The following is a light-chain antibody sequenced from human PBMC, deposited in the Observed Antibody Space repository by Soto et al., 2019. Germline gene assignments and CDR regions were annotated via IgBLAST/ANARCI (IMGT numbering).Light chain of an antibody. CDR2: DIN. V-gene: IGLV2-14*03. CDR3: VSYTTSASYV. J-gene: IGLJ1*01. CDR1: SSDLAIYNY. Sequence: QSVLTQPACVSGSLGQSVTISCTGTSSDLAIYNYVSLYQQQPGKAPKLMIYDINNRPSGVSNRFSGSKSGNTASLTISGLQAEDEADYYCVSYTTSASYVFGTGTKVNRP.